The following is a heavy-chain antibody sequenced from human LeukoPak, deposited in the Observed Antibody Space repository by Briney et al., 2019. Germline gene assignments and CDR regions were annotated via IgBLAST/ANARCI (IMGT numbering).Heavy chain of an antibody. V-gene: IGHV4-59*08. D-gene: IGHD3-3*01. CDR2: IYYSGST. J-gene: IGHJ6*02. CDR1: GGSISSYY. CDR3: ARHGPCQYYDFWSGYYTGCYYYGMDV. Sequence: SETLSLTCTVYGGSISSYYWSWIRQPPGKGLEWIGYIYYSGSTNYNPSLKSRVTISVDTSKNQFSLRLSSVTAADTAVYYCARHGPCQYYDFWSGYYTGCYYYGMDVWGQGTTVTVSS.